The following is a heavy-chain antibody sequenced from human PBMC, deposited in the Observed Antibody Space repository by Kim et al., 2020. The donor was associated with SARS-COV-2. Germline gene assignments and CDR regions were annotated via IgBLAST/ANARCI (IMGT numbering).Heavy chain of an antibody. J-gene: IGHJ4*02. V-gene: IGHV3-21*01. CDR2: ISSSSSYI. D-gene: IGHD4-17*01. CDR3: ARAGYGDYRYDDY. CDR1: GFTFSSYS. Sequence: GGSLRLSCAASGFTFSSYSMNWVRQAPGKGLEWVSSISSSSSYIYYADSVKGRFTISRDNAKNSLYLQMNSLRAEDTAVYYCARAGYGDYRYDDYWGQGTLVTVSS.